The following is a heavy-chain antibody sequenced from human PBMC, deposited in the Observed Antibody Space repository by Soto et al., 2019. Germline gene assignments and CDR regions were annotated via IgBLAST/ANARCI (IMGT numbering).Heavy chain of an antibody. J-gene: IGHJ5*02. V-gene: IGHV1-3*01. CDR2: INAGNGNT. D-gene: IGHD2-2*01. CDR3: PRLPYCSSTSCYPNWFDP. CDR1: GYTFTSYA. Sequence: QVQLVQSGAEVKKPGASVKVSCKASGYTFTSYAMHWVRQAPGQRLEWMGWINAGNGNTKYSQKFQGRVTITRDTSASTAYMELSSLRSEDTAVYYCPRLPYCSSTSCYPNWFDPWGQGSLVTVSS.